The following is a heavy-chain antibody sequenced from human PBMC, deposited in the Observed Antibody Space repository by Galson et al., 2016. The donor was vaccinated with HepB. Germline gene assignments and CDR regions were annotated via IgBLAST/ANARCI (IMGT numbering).Heavy chain of an antibody. Sequence: ETLSLTCTFHGVSLSDYYWSWIRQSPGKGLEWIGEVRHSGDSKYITYLRSRLTMSVDTSKNHFSLNLKSVTAADTAVYYVHLAYCNPACTDHWGQGPLVTVSS. J-gene: IGHJ4*02. CDR2: VRHSGDS. V-gene: IGHV4-34*01. CDR3: HLAYCNPACTDH. CDR1: GVSLSDYY. D-gene: IGHD2-21*01.